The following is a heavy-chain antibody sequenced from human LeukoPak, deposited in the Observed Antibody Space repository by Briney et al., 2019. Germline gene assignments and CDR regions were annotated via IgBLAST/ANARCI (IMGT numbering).Heavy chain of an antibody. Sequence: ASVKVSCKASGYTFTSYDINWVRQATGQGLEWMGWMNPNSGNTGYAQKFQGRVTMTRNTSISTAYMELSSLRSEDTAVYYCARRRMIVPGSWFDPWGQGTLVTVPS. D-gene: IGHD3-22*01. CDR2: MNPNSGNT. CDR3: ARRRMIVPGSWFDP. V-gene: IGHV1-8*01. J-gene: IGHJ5*02. CDR1: GYTFTSYD.